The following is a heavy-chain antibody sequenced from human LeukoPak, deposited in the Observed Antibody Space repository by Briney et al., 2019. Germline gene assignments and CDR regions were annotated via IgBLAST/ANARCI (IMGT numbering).Heavy chain of an antibody. CDR1: GYTFTGYY. CDR3: ARGGEYYYDSSGYYQH. J-gene: IGHJ1*01. V-gene: IGHV1-2*02. D-gene: IGHD3-22*01. CDR2: INPKSGGT. Sequence: ASVKVSCKASGYTFTGYYMHWVRQAPGQGLEWMGWINPKSGGTNYAQKFQDRVTMTRDTSISTAYMQLSRLRSDDTAVYYCARGGEYYYDSSGYYQHWGQGTLVTVS.